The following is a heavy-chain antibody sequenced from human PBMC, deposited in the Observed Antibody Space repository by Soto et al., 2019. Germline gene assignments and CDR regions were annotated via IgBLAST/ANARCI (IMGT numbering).Heavy chain of an antibody. V-gene: IGHV3-53*01. J-gene: IGHJ3*02. CDR1: GFTVSSNY. D-gene: IGHD5-18*01. CDR2: ISSGGRT. CDR3: AGEGIQLWLHAFDI. Sequence: GGSLKLSCAASGFTVSSNYMSWVRQAPGKGLEWVSVISSGGRTYYADSVKGRFTISRDNAKNSLYLQMNSLRAEDTAVYYCAGEGIQLWLHAFDIWGQGTMVTVSS.